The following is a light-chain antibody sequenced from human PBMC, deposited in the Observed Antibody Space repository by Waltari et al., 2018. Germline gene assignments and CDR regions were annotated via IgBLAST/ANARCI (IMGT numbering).Light chain of an antibody. Sequence: SYVLTQPPSVSVAPGQTARITCGGDNIGRESGHWYQEKSGRAPVPGIQDERERPSGIPARFSGSNFGHTATLTISTVEAGDEADYYCQVWDRDSDHVVFGGGTKL. CDR1: NIGRES. CDR2: DER. J-gene: IGLJ2*01. CDR3: QVWDRDSDHVV. V-gene: IGLV3-21*02.